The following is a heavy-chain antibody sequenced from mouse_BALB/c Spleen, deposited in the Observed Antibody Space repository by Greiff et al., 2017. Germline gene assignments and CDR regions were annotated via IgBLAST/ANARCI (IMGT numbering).Heavy chain of an antibody. CDR2: IYPSDSYT. V-gene: IGHV1-69*02. Sequence: QVQLQQPGAELVRPGASVKLSCKASGYTFTSYWINWVKQRPGQGLECIGNIYPSDSYTNYNQKFKDKATLTVDKSSSTAYMQLSSPTSEDSAVYYCTRGRTVVAPYFDYWGQGTTLTVSS. D-gene: IGHD1-1*01. CDR3: TRGRTVVAPYFDY. J-gene: IGHJ2*01. CDR1: GYTFTSYW.